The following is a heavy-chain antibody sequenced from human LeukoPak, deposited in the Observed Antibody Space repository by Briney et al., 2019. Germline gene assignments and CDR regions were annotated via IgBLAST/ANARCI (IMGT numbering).Heavy chain of an antibody. Sequence: ASVKVSCKASRGTFSSYAISWVRQAPGQGLEWMGGIIPIFGTANYAQKFQGRVTITADESTSTAYMELSSLRSEDTAVYYCARDTRHRYCSSTSCYRGWLDPWGQGTLVTVSS. V-gene: IGHV1-69*13. D-gene: IGHD2-2*01. J-gene: IGHJ5*02. CDR1: RGTFSSYA. CDR3: ARDTRHRYCSSTSCYRGWLDP. CDR2: IIPIFGTA.